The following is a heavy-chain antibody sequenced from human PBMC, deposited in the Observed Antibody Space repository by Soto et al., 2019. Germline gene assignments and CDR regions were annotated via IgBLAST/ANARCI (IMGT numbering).Heavy chain of an antibody. CDR2: IRNRANNYAT. D-gene: IGHD3-22*01. Sequence: PGGSLRLSCAASGFTFSGSAIHWVRQAPGKGLEWVGRIRNRANNYATAYAVSVKGRFTISRDDSKSTVYLQMNSLKTEDTAVYFCTRLGYDSSGPTSGDAFDIWGRGTMVTVSS. V-gene: IGHV3-73*01. J-gene: IGHJ3*02. CDR1: GFTFSGSA. CDR3: TRLGYDSSGPTSGDAFDI.